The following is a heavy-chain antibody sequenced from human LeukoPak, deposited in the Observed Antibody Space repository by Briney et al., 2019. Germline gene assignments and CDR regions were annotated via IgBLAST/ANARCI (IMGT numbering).Heavy chain of an antibody. CDR3: ARDISGPHPVYFDY. V-gene: IGHV1-18*01. Sequence: ASVKVSCKASGYTFTSYGISWVRQAPGQGLEWMGWISAYNGNTNYAQKLQGRVTMTTDTSTSTAYMELRSLRSDDTAVYYCARDISGPHPVYFDYWGQGTLVTVSS. D-gene: IGHD6-19*01. CDR2: ISAYNGNT. CDR1: GYTFTSYG. J-gene: IGHJ4*02.